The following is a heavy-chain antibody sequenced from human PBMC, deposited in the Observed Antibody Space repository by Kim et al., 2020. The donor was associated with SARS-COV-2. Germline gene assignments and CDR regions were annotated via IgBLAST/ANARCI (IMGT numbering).Heavy chain of an antibody. Sequence: GGSLRLSCAASGFTFSSYSMNWVRQAPGKGLEWVSYISSSSSTIYYADSVKGRFTISRDNAKNSLYLQMNSLRDEDTAVYYCARGETYYYDRRGTGFDPWGQGTLVTVSS. CDR2: ISSSSSTI. CDR3: ARGETYYYDRRGTGFDP. CDR1: GFTFSSYS. V-gene: IGHV3-48*02. D-gene: IGHD3-22*01. J-gene: IGHJ5*02.